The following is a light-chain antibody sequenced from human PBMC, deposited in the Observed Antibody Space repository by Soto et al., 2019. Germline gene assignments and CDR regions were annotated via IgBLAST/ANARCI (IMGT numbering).Light chain of an antibody. Sequence: DIQRTQSPSSLSASVGDRVTITCRASQSISSYLNWYQQKPGKAPKLLIYAASSLQSGVPSRFSGSGSGTDFTLTISSLQPEDFATYYCQQSYSTRLTFGQGTRLEIK. V-gene: IGKV1-39*01. J-gene: IGKJ5*01. CDR3: QQSYSTRLT. CDR1: QSISSY. CDR2: AAS.